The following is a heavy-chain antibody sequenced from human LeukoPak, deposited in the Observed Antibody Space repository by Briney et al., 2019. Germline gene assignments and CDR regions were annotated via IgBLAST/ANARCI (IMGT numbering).Heavy chain of an antibody. CDR1: GGSFSGYY. CDR2: INHSGST. D-gene: IGHD6-19*01. Sequence: SETLSLTCAVYGGSFSGYYWSWIRQPPGKGLEWIGEINHSGSTNYNPSLKSRVTISVDTSKNQFSLKLSSVTAADTAVYYCARVLSSSGLPFDYWGQGTLVTVSS. J-gene: IGHJ4*02. V-gene: IGHV4-34*01. CDR3: ARVLSSSGLPFDY.